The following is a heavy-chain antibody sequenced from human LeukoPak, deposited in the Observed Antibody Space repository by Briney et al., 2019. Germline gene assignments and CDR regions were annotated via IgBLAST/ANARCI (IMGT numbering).Heavy chain of an antibody. V-gene: IGHV3-48*01. CDR2: ISSSSSTI. CDR1: GFTFSSYA. Sequence: GGSLRLSCAASGFTFSSYAMNWVRQAPGKGLEWVSYISSSSSTIYYADSVKGRFTISRDNAKNSLYLQMNSLRAEDTAVYYCAREVWGVILYFDYWGQGTLVTVSS. CDR3: AREVWGVILYFDY. J-gene: IGHJ4*02. D-gene: IGHD3-10*01.